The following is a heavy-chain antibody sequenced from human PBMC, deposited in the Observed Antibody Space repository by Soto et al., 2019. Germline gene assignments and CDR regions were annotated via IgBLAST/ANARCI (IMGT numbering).Heavy chain of an antibody. D-gene: IGHD3-9*01. V-gene: IGHV3-7*05. CDR2: IKQDGSEK. Sequence: EVQLVESGGGLVQPGGSLRLSCAASGFTFSSYWMSWVRQAPGKGLEWVANIKQDGSEKYYVDSVKGRFTISRDNAKNSLYLQMNSLRAEDTAVYYCARGGGDIVTGYYEADHFDYWGQGTLVTVSS. J-gene: IGHJ4*02. CDR1: GFTFSSYW. CDR3: ARGGGDIVTGYYEADHFDY.